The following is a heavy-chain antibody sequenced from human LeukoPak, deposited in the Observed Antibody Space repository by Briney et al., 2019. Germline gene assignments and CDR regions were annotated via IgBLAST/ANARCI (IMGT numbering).Heavy chain of an antibody. V-gene: IGHV3-30*18. CDR2: ISYDGSNK. CDR1: GFTFSSYG. Sequence: GRFLRLSCAASGFTFSSYGMHWVRQAPGKGLEWVAVISYDGSNKYYADSVKGRFTISRDNSKNTLYLQMNSLRAEDTAVYYCAKEGYDYVWGSYRYLYYFDYWGQGTLVTVSS. CDR3: AKEGYDYVWGSYRYLYYFDY. J-gene: IGHJ4*02. D-gene: IGHD3-16*02.